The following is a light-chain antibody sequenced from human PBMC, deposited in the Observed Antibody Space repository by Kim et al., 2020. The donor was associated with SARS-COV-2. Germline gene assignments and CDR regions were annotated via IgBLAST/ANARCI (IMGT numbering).Light chain of an antibody. CDR1: QSVSSSY. CDR3: QQYVSSPPYS. Sequence: SPGERATLSCRASQSVSSSYLAWYQQKPGQAPRLLIYGASNSATDIPDRFSGSGSGTDFTLTISRLEPEDFAVYYCQQYVSSPPYSFGQGTKLEI. V-gene: IGKV3-20*01. CDR2: GAS. J-gene: IGKJ2*03.